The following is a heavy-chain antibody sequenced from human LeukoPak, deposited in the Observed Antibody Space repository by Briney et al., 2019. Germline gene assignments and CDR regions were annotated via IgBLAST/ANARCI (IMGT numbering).Heavy chain of an antibody. Sequence: GASVKVSCKASGYTFRSYSISWVRQPPGQGLEWMGWISPSNGNTNYAQKLQDRVTMTTDTSTRTVYMELRSLRSDDTAVYYCARDSGWELEQFYFDYWGQGTLVTVSS. CDR2: ISPSNGNT. CDR1: GYTFRSYS. V-gene: IGHV1-18*01. J-gene: IGHJ4*02. CDR3: ARDSGWELEQFYFDY. D-gene: IGHD1/OR15-1a*01.